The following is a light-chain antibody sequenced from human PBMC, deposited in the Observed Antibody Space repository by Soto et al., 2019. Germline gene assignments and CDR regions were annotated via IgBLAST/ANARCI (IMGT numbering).Light chain of an antibody. V-gene: IGLV2-14*01. CDR2: QVT. CDR3: NSYSSTSFYV. CDR1: GSDIATFNY. J-gene: IGLJ1*01. Sequence: QSALAQPASMSGSPGQSITISCTGSGSDIATFNYGSWYQQYPGKAPKLLIYQVTSRASGVSHRFSGSKSGNTAALTISGLQPEDEAEYYCNSYSSTSFYVFGTGTKVTVL.